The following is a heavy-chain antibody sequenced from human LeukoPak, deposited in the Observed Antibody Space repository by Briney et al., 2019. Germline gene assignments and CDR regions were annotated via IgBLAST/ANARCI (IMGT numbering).Heavy chain of an antibody. D-gene: IGHD4-17*01. Sequence: SETLSLTCTVSGGSISSYYWSWIRQPPGKGLEWIGYIYYSGSTNYNPSLKSRVTISVDTSKNQFSLKLSSVTAADTAVYYCARGKTTVTTRVGYFDYWGQGTLVTVSS. CDR3: ARGKTTVTTRVGYFDY. CDR1: GGSISSYY. CDR2: IYYSGST. V-gene: IGHV4-59*12. J-gene: IGHJ4*02.